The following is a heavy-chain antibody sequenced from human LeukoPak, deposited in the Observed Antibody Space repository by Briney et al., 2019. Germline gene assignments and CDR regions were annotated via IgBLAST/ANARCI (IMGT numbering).Heavy chain of an antibody. CDR2: ISYDGSNK. CDR3: ARSYCSSTSCYEWGDSGWFDP. V-gene: IGHV3-30-3*01. D-gene: IGHD2-2*01. CDR1: GFTFSSYA. J-gene: IGHJ5*02. Sequence: GGSLRLSCAASGFTFSSYAMHWVRQAPGKGPEWVAVISYDGSNKYYADSVKGRFTISRDNSKNTLYLQMNSLRAEDTAVYYCARSYCSSTSCYEWGDSGWFDPWGQGTLVTVSS.